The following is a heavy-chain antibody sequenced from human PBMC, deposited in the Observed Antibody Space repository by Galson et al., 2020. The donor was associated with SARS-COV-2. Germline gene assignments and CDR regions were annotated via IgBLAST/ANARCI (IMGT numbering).Heavy chain of an antibody. CDR1: GFPFSPTV. CDR3: VTGLYGLDV. Sequence: GESLKISCAASGFPFSPTVMYWVRQAPGKGLEWVALISSDGGHQSYADSVKGRFTISRDNSKNTLFLQMNSLRPEDTAVFYCVTGLYGLDVWGQGTTVIVSS. J-gene: IGHJ6*02. CDR2: ISSDGGHQ. V-gene: IGHV3-30-3*01.